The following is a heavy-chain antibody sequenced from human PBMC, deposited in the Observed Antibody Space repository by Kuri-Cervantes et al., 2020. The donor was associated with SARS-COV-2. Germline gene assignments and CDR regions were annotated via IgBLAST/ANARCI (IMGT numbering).Heavy chain of an antibody. CDR3: AYDSSAFHFDY. J-gene: IGHJ4*02. Sequence: SETLSLTCAVYGGSFSGYYWNWIRQPPGKGLEWIGEINHSGSTNYNPSLKSRVTISVDTSKNQFSLKLSSVTAADTAVYYCAYDSSAFHFDYWGQGTLVTGSS. CDR1: GGSFSGYY. D-gene: IGHD3-22*01. CDR2: INHSGST. V-gene: IGHV4-34*01.